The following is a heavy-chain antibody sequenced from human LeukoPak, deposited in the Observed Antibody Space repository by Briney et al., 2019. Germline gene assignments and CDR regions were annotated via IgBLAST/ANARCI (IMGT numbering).Heavy chain of an antibody. CDR2: ISSSSSYI. D-gene: IGHD3-22*01. V-gene: IGHV3-21*01. CDR3: ARDDSGDSSGYDY. J-gene: IGHJ4*02. Sequence: GGSLRLSCAASGFTFSSYSMNWVRQAPGKGLEWVSSISSSSSYIYYADSVKGRFTISRDNAKNSLYLQMNSLRAEDTAVYYCARDDSGDSSGYDYWGQGTLVTVSS. CDR1: GFTFSSYS.